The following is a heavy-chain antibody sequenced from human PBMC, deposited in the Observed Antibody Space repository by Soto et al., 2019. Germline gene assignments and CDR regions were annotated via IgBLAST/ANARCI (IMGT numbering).Heavy chain of an antibody. Sequence: QVQLQESGPGLVKPSETLSLTCTVSGGSISSYYWSWIRQPAGKGLAWIGRIYTSGSTNYNPSLRSRVTMSVDTSKNQFSLKLSSVTAADTAVYYCARDRIAAAGTSWFDPWGQGTLVTVSS. CDR3: ARDRIAAAGTSWFDP. J-gene: IGHJ5*02. CDR1: GGSISSYY. D-gene: IGHD6-13*01. CDR2: IYTSGST. V-gene: IGHV4-4*07.